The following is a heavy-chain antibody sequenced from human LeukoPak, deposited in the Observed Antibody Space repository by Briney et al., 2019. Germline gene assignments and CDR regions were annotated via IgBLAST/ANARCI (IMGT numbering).Heavy chain of an antibody. Sequence: ETLSLTCTVSGGAVSSGSYYWSWVRQAPGKGLEWVSGISGSGGSTYYADSVKGRFTISRDNSKNTVFLQMNSLRAEDTAVYYCAKDTARGYTYGPDYWGQGTLLTVSS. J-gene: IGHJ4*02. V-gene: IGHV3-23*01. CDR3: AKDTARGYTYGPDY. D-gene: IGHD5-18*01. CDR2: ISGSGGST. CDR1: GGAVSSGSYY.